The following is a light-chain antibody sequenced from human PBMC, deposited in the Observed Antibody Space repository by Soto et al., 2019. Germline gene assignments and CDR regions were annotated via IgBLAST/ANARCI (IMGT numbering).Light chain of an antibody. Sequence: DIQMTQSPSSVSASLGDRVTITCRASQDISTWLAWYQQRPGKVPKLLIYAASSLQAGVPSRFSGSGSGTEFTLTISSLQPEDFATYYCQQANSFFSLTFGGGTKLEIK. V-gene: IGKV1-12*01. CDR2: AAS. J-gene: IGKJ4*01. CDR3: QQANSFFSLT. CDR1: QDISTW.